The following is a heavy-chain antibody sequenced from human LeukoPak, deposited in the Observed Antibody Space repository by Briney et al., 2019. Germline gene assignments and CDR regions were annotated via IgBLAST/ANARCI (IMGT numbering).Heavy chain of an antibody. Sequence: PGGSLRLSCAASGFAFDSYWMIWVRQAPGKGLEWVANIKQDGSEKYYVDSVRGRFTISRDNAKSSLYLQVNSLRVEDTAMYYCVRELGSTWRYWGQGTLVTVSS. J-gene: IGHJ4*02. CDR1: GFAFDSYW. V-gene: IGHV3-7*03. D-gene: IGHD1-26*01. CDR2: IKQDGSEK. CDR3: VRELGSTWRY.